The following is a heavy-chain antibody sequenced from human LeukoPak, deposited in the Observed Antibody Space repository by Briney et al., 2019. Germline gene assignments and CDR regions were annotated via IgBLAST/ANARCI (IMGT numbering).Heavy chain of an antibody. CDR1: GGSFSGYY. CDR3: ARLVVPAAMSPKGLYYFDY. CDR2: IYYSGST. D-gene: IGHD2-2*01. Sequence: PSETLSLTCAVYGGSFSGYYWGWIRQPPGKGLEWIGSIYYSGSTYYNPSLKSRVTISVDASKNQFSLKLSSVTAADTAVYYCARLVVPAAMSPKGLYYFDYWGQGTLVTVSS. J-gene: IGHJ4*02. V-gene: IGHV4-39*01.